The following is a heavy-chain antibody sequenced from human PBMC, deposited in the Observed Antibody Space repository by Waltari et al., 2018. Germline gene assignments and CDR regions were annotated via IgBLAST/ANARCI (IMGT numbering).Heavy chain of an antibody. CDR3: ATGVSDSRFYLDS. CDR2: RLNVHEGTNP. Sequence: EVQLVESGGGSVQPGGSLRPSCADSGFTFNSYHMHWVRQAPGKGRVCGSRRLNVHEGTNPSYPDSVRGRFTVSRDNAKNTLYLQMNSLRVEDTAMYYCATGVSDSRFYLDSWGQGPLVTVPS. J-gene: IGHJ4*02. D-gene: IGHD5-12*01. V-gene: IGHV3-74*01. CDR1: GFTFNSYH.